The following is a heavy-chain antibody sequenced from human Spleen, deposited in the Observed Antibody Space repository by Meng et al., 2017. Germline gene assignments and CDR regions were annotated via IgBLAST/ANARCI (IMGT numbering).Heavy chain of an antibody. J-gene: IGHJ4*02. V-gene: IGHV3-23*01. CDR2: ITDSGGST. CDR1: GFTFSSYA. D-gene: IGHD1-26*01. CDR3: ARDLSGSSDY. Sequence: EVQLLESGGGLVQPGGSLRLSCAASGFTFSSYAMTWVHQAPGKGLEWVSSITDSGGSTFYADSVKGRFTISRDNSKSTLYLQMNTLRAEDTAVYYCARDLSGSSDYWGQGTLVTVSS.